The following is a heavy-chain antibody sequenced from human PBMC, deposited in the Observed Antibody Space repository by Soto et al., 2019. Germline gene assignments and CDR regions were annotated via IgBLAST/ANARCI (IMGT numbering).Heavy chain of an antibody. CDR3: ARSYYDFWSGHYRENNWFDP. CDR2: IYYSGST. Sequence: SETLSLTCTVSGGSISSYYWSWIRQPPGKGLEWIGYIYYSGSTNYNPSLKSRVTISVDTSKNQFSLKLSSVTAADTAVYYCARSYYDFWSGHYRENNWFDPWGQGTLVTVSS. J-gene: IGHJ5*02. CDR1: GGSISSYY. D-gene: IGHD3-3*01. V-gene: IGHV4-59*01.